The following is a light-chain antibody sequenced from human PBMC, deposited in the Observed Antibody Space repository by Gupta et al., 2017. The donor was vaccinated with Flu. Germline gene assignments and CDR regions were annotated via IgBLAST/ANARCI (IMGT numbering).Light chain of an antibody. CDR3: GTWDSGLSARYV. CDR1: TIGNNY. Sequence: TIGNNYVSWYQQLPGAAPKLLIYDNNKRPSGIPDRFSGSKSGTSATLGITGLQTGDEADYYCGTWDSGLSARYVFGTGTKVSVL. J-gene: IGLJ1*01. CDR2: DNN. V-gene: IGLV1-51*01.